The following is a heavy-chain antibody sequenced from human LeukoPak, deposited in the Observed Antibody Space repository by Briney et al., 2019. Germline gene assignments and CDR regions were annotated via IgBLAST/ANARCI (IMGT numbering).Heavy chain of an antibody. J-gene: IGHJ4*02. D-gene: IGHD6-13*01. CDR3: ASRGIAAAGTWHDY. CDR1: GFTFSSYS. V-gene: IGHV3-21*01. Sequence: GGSLRLSCAASGFTFSSYSMNWVRQAPGKGLEWVSSISSSSSYIYYADSVKGRLTISRDNAKNSLYLQMNSLRAEDTAVYYCASRGIAAAGTWHDYWGQGTLVTVSS. CDR2: ISSSSSYI.